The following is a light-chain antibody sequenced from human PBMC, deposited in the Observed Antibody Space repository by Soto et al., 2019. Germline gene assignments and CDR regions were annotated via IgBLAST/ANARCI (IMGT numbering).Light chain of an antibody. V-gene: IGLV1-44*01. CDR2: YDN. CDR1: NSNIGSNT. J-gene: IGLJ1*01. Sequence: QSVLTQPPSASGTPGQRVTISCSGSNSNIGSNTVTWYQQLPGTAPKLLIYYDNLRPSGVPDRFSGSKSGTSASLAISGLQSDDEADYYCAAWDDSLNGRVFGTGTKLTVL. CDR3: AAWDDSLNGRV.